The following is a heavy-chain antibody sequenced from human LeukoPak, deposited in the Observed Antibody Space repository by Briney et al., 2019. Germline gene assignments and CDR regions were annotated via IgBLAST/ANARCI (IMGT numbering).Heavy chain of an antibody. Sequence: ASVKVSCKASGYTFPTYAMHWVRQAPGQRLEWMGWSNAGNGNTKYSQEFQGGLTITRDTSASTAYMELSSLRSEDMAVYYCARGDAVADYGMDVWGQGTTVTVSS. CDR1: GYTFPTYA. CDR3: ARGDAVADYGMDV. V-gene: IGHV1-3*02. J-gene: IGHJ6*02. D-gene: IGHD6-19*01. CDR2: SNAGNGNT.